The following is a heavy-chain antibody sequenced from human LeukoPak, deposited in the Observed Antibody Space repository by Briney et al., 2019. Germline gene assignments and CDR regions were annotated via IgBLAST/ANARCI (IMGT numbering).Heavy chain of an antibody. CDR2: ISYDGSNK. J-gene: IGHJ3*02. V-gene: IGHV3-30*18. Sequence: PGGSLRLSCAASGFTFSSYGMHWVRQAPGKGLEWVAVISYDGSNKYYADSVKGRFTIPRDNSKNTLYLLMNSLRAEDTAVYYCAKDIRRIAARPDAFDIWGQGTMVTVSS. CDR3: AKDIRRIAARPDAFDI. D-gene: IGHD6-6*01. CDR1: GFTFSSYG.